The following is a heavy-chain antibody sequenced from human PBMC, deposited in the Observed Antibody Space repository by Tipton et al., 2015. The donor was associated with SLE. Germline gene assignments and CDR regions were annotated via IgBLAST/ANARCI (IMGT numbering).Heavy chain of an antibody. CDR1: GGSFSGYY. J-gene: IGHJ5*02. D-gene: IGHD4-11*01. Sequence: TLSLTCAVYGGSFSGYYWSWIRQPPGKGLEWIGSIYHSGTAHYNPSLKSRVTISVDTSKNQISLKLSSVTAADTAVYYCARYPESNYHWFGPWGQGALVTVSS. CDR3: ARYPESNYHWFGP. V-gene: IGHV4-34*01. CDR2: IYHSGTA.